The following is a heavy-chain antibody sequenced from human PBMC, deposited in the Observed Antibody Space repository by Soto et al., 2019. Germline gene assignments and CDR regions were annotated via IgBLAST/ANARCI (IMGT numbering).Heavy chain of an antibody. CDR3: ARGPRIIGTLGVDV. V-gene: IGHV3-72*01. Sequence: PAESLRPSSKASGFTFSDHYLDRFGLVPGKGLEWVGRIKNKANSYTTEYAASVKGRFSISRDDSKNSLYLQMNSLETEDTAVYYCARGPRIIGTLGVDVWGKGT. D-gene: IGHD1-7*01. CDR1: GFTFSDHY. J-gene: IGHJ6*03. CDR2: IKNKANSYTT.